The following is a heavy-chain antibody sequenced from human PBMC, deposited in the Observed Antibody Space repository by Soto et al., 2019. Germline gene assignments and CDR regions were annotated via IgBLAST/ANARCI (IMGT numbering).Heavy chain of an antibody. Sequence: GESLKISCKGSGYSFAGYWITWVRQKPGKGLEWMGRIDPSDSQTYYSPSFRGHVTISVTKSITTVFLQWSSLRASETAMYYCARQLYDSDTGPTFQYHYGSWGRVTPVTACS. CDR2: IDPSDSQT. J-gene: IGHJ5*02. V-gene: IGHV5-10-1*01. CDR3: ARQLYDSDTGPTFQYHYGS. D-gene: IGHD3-10*01. CDR1: GYSFAGYW.